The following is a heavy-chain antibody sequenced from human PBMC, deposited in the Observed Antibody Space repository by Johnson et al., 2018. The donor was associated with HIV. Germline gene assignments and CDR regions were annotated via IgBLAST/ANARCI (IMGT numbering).Heavy chain of an antibody. V-gene: IGHV3-30*19. CDR2: IEYDGSNK. CDR3: ARAFDPRAFDI. Sequence: QMLLVESGGGVVQPGGSLRVPCAASGFTFRTHGMDWVRRAPGKGLEWVAFIEYDGSNKYYADSVKGRFTISRDNSKNTLYLQMNSLRAEDTAVYYCARAFDPRAFDIGGQGTMVTVSS. J-gene: IGHJ3*02. CDR1: GFTFRTHG. D-gene: IGHD2/OR15-2a*01.